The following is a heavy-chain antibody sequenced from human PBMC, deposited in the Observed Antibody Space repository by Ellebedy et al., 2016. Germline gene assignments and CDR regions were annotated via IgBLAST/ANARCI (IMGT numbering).Heavy chain of an antibody. CDR3: ARDGGSFSYNWFDS. Sequence: GGSLRLSCAASGFTFSDYYMSWIRQAPGKGLEWVSYISSSGSIIYYADSAKGRFTISRDNAKNSLYLQMNSLRAEDTAVYYCARDGGSFSYNWFDSWGQGTLVTVSS. D-gene: IGHD1-26*01. J-gene: IGHJ5*02. CDR1: GFTFSDYY. V-gene: IGHV3-11*01. CDR2: ISSSGSII.